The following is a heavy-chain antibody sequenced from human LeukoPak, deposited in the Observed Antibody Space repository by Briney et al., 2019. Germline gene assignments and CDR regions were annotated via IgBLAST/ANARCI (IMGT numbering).Heavy chain of an antibody. CDR1: GFTFSDYA. D-gene: IGHD2-21*01. CDR2: ISGSAGNT. CDR3: AKGHSYSRRGIYPGGAFDI. Sequence: QPGGSLRLSCAASGFTFSDYAMSWVRQAPGKGLEWVSGISGSAGNTYYADSVKGRFTISRDNSKNTLYLQMNSLRAEDTALYYCAKGHSYSRRGIYPGGAFDIWGQGTVVTVS. J-gene: IGHJ3*02. V-gene: IGHV3-23*01.